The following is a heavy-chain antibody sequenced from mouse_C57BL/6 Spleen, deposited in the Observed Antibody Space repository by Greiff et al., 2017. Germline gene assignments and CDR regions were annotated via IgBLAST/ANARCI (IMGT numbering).Heavy chain of an antibody. CDR1: GFNIKDYY. J-gene: IGHJ3*01. CDR2: IDPEDGDT. CDR3: TRWGPDVRFAY. V-gene: IGHV14-1*01. D-gene: IGHD2-3*01. Sequence: EVQLQESGAELVRPGASVKLSCTASGFNIKDYYMHWVKQRPEQGLEWIGRIDPEDGDTEYAPKFQGKATMTADTSSNTAYLQLSSLTSEDTAGYYCTRWGPDVRFAYWGQGTLVTVSA.